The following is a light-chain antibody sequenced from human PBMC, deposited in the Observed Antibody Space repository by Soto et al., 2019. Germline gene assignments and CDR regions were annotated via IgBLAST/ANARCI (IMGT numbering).Light chain of an antibody. J-gene: IGKJ4*01. Sequence: EIVLTQSPGTMSLSPGERATLSCRASQSVSSSYLAWYQHKAGQAPRLLIYAASRRATGIPDRFSGSGSGTDFTLTISRLEPEDFALYYCQQYDKSVLTFGGGTKVEIK. CDR3: QQYDKSVLT. CDR1: QSVSSSY. CDR2: AAS. V-gene: IGKV3-20*01.